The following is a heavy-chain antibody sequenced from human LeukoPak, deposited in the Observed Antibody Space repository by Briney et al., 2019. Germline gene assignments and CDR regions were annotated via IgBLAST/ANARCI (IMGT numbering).Heavy chain of an antibody. CDR3: ARDLNGDFSLDS. V-gene: IGHV6-1*01. Sequence: SQTLSLTCAISGDNVSSKNSAWNWIWQSPLRGLEWLGRTYYRSKWSRDYAVSVRSRIAINPDTSKNQFSLQLNSVTPEDTAVYYCARDLNGDFSLDSWGQGTLVTVSS. J-gene: IGHJ4*02. CDR1: GDNVSSKNSA. CDR2: TYYRSKWSR. D-gene: IGHD4-17*01.